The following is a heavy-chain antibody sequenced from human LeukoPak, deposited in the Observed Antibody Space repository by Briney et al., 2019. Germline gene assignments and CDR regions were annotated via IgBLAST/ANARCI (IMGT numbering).Heavy chain of an antibody. CDR2: ISDSDGST. CDR3: AKAGAIKFDF. V-gene: IGHV3-23*01. Sequence: GGSLRLSCAASRLSFTTYAMTWVRQAPGKGLEWVSTISDSDGSTFYADSVKGRFTISRDNSKNTLYLQMNSLRVEDTAVYYCAKAGAIKFDFWGQGILVTVSS. J-gene: IGHJ4*02. CDR1: RLSFTTYA. D-gene: IGHD1-26*01.